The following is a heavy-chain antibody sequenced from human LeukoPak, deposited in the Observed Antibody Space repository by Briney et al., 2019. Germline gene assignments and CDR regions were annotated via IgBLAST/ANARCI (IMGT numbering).Heavy chain of an antibody. D-gene: IGHD6-19*01. CDR3: ARLYGSHLPRYYYYYYMDV. J-gene: IGHJ6*03. CDR2: IYHGDSDT. CDR1: GYSFTSYW. Sequence: GESLKISCKGSGYSFTSYWIGWVRQMPGKGLEWMGIIYHGDSDTRYSPSFQGQVTISADKSISTAYLQWSSLKASDTAMYYCARLYGSHLPRYYYYYYMDVWGEGTTVTVSS. V-gene: IGHV5-51*01.